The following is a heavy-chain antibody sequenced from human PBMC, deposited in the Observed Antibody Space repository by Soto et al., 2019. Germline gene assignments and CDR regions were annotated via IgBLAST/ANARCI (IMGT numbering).Heavy chain of an antibody. CDR2: IYPGDSET. CDR3: ARMNYVDYRDAFDG. D-gene: IGHD4-17*01. Sequence: GESLKISCRGSGYSFTNYWIGWVRQMPGKGLERMGIIYPGDSETRYSPSFQGQVTISVDKSISTAYLQWSSLKASDTAMYYCARMNYVDYRDAFDGWGQGTMVTVSS. J-gene: IGHJ3*01. CDR1: GYSFTNYW. V-gene: IGHV5-51*01.